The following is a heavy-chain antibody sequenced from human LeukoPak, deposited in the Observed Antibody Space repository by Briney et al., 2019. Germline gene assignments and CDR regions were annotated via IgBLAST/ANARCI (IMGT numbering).Heavy chain of an antibody. CDR2: INHSGST. D-gene: IGHD3-22*01. CDR1: GGSFTDYY. Sequence: SETLSLTCAVYGGSFTDYYWNWIRQPPGKGLEWIGEINHSGSTNYNPSLKSRVTMSVDTSKNQFSLKLRSVTAADTAVYYCARDRYYYDSSSYFSAFDTWGQGTMVTVSS. CDR3: ARDRYYYDSSSYFSAFDT. V-gene: IGHV4-34*01. J-gene: IGHJ3*02.